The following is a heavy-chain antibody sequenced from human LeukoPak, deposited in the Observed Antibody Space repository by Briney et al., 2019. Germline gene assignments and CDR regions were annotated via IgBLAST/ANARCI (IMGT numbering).Heavy chain of an antibody. CDR1: GGSFSGYY. J-gene: IGHJ5*02. V-gene: IGHV4-34*01. CDR3: ARAPPLYSSSWYVLWFDP. CDR2: INHSGST. D-gene: IGHD6-13*01. Sequence: PSETLSLTCAVYGGSFSGYYWSWIRQPPGKGLEWIGEINHSGSTNYNPSLKSRVTISVDTSKNQSSLKLSSVTAADTAVYYCARAPPLYSSSWYVLWFDPWGQGTLVTVSS.